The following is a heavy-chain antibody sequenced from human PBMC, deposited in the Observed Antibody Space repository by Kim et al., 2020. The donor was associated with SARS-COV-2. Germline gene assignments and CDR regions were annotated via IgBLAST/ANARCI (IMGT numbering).Heavy chain of an antibody. CDR1: GFTFSSYA. CDR2: ISGSGGST. D-gene: IGHD3-22*01. CDR3: AKVSSITMIVVVIGWFDP. Sequence: GGSLRLSCAASGFTFSSYAMSWVRQAPGKGLEWVSAISGSGGSTYYADSVKGRFTISRDNSKNTLYLQMNSLRADDTAVYYCAKVSSITMIVVVIGWFDPWGQGTLVTVSS. J-gene: IGHJ5*02. V-gene: IGHV3-23*01.